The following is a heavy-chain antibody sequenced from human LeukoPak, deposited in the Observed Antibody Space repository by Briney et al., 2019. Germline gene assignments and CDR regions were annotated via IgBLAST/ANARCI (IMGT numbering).Heavy chain of an antibody. Sequence: PGGSLRLSCAASGFTFSSSAMNWVRQAPGKGLEWVSAISGSGDSTYYADSVKGRFTISRDNAKNTLYLQMNSLRAEDTAVYYCAKRIPAGGRLYYWGQGTLVTVSS. D-gene: IGHD6-13*01. CDR3: AKRIPAGGRLYY. J-gene: IGHJ4*02. CDR2: ISGSGDST. V-gene: IGHV3-23*01. CDR1: GFTFSSSA.